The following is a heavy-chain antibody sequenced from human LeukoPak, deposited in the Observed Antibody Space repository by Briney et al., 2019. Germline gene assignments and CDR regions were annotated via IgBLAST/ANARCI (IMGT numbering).Heavy chain of an antibody. CDR2: ISGSGADT. D-gene: IGHD1-7*01. V-gene: IGHV3-23*01. CDR1: GFTFSSHA. J-gene: IGHJ4*02. CDR3: AKEGYQTGTTSKGYYDY. Sequence: HAGGSLRLSCAASGFTFSSHAMSWVRQAPGKGLEWVSAISGSGADTYYADSVKGRFTISRDNSKNTLSLQMNSLRAEDTAAYYCAKEGYQTGTTSKGYYDYWGQGTLLTVSS.